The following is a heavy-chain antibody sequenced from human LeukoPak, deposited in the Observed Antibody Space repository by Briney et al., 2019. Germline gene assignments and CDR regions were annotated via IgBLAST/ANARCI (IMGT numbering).Heavy chain of an antibody. CDR2: ISAYNGNT. Sequence: ASVKVSCKASGYTFTSYGISWVRQAPGQGLEWMGWISAYNGNTNYAQKLQGRVTMTTDTSTSTAYMELRSLRSDDTAVYYCARDPAILRYFDWLSSYYYGMDVWGQGTTVTVSS. CDR1: GYTFTSYG. V-gene: IGHV1-18*01. D-gene: IGHD3-9*01. J-gene: IGHJ6*02. CDR3: ARDPAILRYFDWLSSYYYGMDV.